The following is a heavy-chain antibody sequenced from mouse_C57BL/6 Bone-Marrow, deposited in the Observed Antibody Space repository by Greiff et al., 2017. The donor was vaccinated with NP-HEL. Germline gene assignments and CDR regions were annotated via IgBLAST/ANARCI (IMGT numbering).Heavy chain of an antibody. D-gene: IGHD1-1*01. CDR2: IDPANGNT. CDR3: VLYYYGAY. J-gene: IGHJ2*01. V-gene: IGHV14-3*01. Sequence: VHVKQSVAELVRPGASVKLSCTASGFNIKNTYMHWVKQRPEQGLEWIGRIDPANGNTKYAPKFQGKATITADTASNTAYLQLSSLTSEDTAIYYCVLYYYGAYWGQGTTLTVSS. CDR1: GFNIKNTY.